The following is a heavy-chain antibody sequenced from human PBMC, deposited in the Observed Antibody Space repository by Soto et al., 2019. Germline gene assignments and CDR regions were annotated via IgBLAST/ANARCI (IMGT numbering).Heavy chain of an antibody. CDR3: GRQDGDNWFDS. Sequence: QLQLQESGPGLVKPSEYLFLMCTDSGVSLNNGAYYWGWVRQAPGMGLEWIGSISYIGTTYYNPSLKGRFTISVDTSKNQCSLTLTSVTAADTAMYYCGRQDGDNWFDSWGQGALVTFSS. V-gene: IGHV4-39*01. CDR2: ISYIGTT. CDR1: GVSLNNGAYY. D-gene: IGHD4-17*01. J-gene: IGHJ5*01.